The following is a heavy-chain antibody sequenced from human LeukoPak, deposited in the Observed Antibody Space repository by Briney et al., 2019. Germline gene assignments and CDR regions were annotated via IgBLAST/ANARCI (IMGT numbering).Heavy chain of an antibody. Sequence: GGSLRLSCAASGFTFSSYAMSWVRQAPGKGLKWVSAISGSGGSTYYADSVKGRFTISRDNSKNTLYLQMNSLRAEDTAVYYCAKSDAVAGTSSWFDPWGQGTLVTVSS. D-gene: IGHD6-19*01. CDR1: GFTFSSYA. CDR3: AKSDAVAGTSSWFDP. CDR2: ISGSGGST. V-gene: IGHV3-23*01. J-gene: IGHJ5*02.